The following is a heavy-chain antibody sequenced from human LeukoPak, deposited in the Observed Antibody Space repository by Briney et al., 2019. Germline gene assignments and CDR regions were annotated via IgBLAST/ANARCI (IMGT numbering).Heavy chain of an antibody. CDR1: DFSISPYY. CDR3: AKSTRYGTGWYGKIDY. V-gene: IGHV3-53*01. CDR2: ISDGDRT. D-gene: IGHD6-19*01. J-gene: IGHJ4*02. Sequence: GGSLRLPCAASDFSISPYYMSWVRQAPGKGLEWVSLISDGDRTDYPESVKGRFIISRDISKNTLYLQMNSLRADDTAVYYCAKSTRYGTGWYGKIDYWGQGTLVTVS.